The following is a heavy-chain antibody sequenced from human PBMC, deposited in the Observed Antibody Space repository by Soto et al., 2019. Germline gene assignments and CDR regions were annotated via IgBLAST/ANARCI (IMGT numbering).Heavy chain of an antibody. J-gene: IGHJ4*02. CDR2: ISYDGSNK. Sequence: GGSLRLSCAASGFTFSSYGMHWVRQAPGKGLEWVAVISYDGSNKYYADSVKGRFTISRDNSKNTLYLQMNSLRAEDTAVYYCPKPFGPCPLVGGFDYWGPGTLLTVSS. V-gene: IGHV3-30*18. CDR1: GFTFSSYG. D-gene: IGHD6-13*01. CDR3: PKPFGPCPLVGGFDY.